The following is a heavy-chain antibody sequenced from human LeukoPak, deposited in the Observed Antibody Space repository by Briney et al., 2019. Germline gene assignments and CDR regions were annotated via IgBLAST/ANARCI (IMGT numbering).Heavy chain of an antibody. CDR3: ARGLGGYSYGYGY. V-gene: IGHV3-66*01. CDR2: IYSGGST. Sequence: GGSLRLSCAASGITVSSNYMSWVRQAPGKGLEWVSVIYSGGSTYYAGSVKGRFTISRDNSKNTLYPQMNSLRAEDTAVYYCARGLGGYSYGYGYWGQGTLVTVSS. J-gene: IGHJ4*02. D-gene: IGHD5-18*01. CDR1: GITVSSNY.